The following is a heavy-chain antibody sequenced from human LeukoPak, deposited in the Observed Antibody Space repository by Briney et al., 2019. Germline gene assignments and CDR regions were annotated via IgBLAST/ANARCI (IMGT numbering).Heavy chain of an antibody. J-gene: IGHJ5*02. D-gene: IGHD1-26*01. V-gene: IGHV4-59*01. CDR3: ARDRGGARSLYNWFDP. CDR2: VYHTGTT. Sequence: SETLSLTCIVSGDAISTYYWSWIRQSPGKGLEWIGYVYHTGTTKYNPSLRSRVTITVDTTRNQFSLNLSSVTAADTAVYYCARDRGGARSLYNWFDPWGQGTLVTVSS. CDR1: GDAISTYY.